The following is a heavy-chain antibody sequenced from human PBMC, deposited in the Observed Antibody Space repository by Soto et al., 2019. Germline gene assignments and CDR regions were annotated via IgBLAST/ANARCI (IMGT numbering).Heavy chain of an antibody. CDR3: ARDQGVGATDYYYGMDV. CDR1: GGSISSSSYY. V-gene: IGHV4-31*03. D-gene: IGHD1-26*01. CDR2: IYYSGST. Sequence: SETLSLTCTVSGGSISSSSYYWSWIRQHPGKGLEWIGYIYYSGSTYYNPSLKSRVTISVDTSKNQFSLKLSSVTAADTAVYYCARDQGVGATDYYYGMDVWGQGTTVTVSS. J-gene: IGHJ6*02.